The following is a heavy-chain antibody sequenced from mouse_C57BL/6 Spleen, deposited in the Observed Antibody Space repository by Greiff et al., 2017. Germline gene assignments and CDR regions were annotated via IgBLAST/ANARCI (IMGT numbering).Heavy chain of an antibody. D-gene: IGHD2-1*01. Sequence: VQLQESGPELVKPGASVKISCKASGYAFSSSWMNWVKQRPGKGLEWIGRIYPGDGDTNYNGKFKGKATLTADKSSSTAYMQLGSLTSEDSAAYFCAGNSYWYFDVWGTGTTVTVSS. J-gene: IGHJ1*03. CDR1: GYAFSSSW. CDR3: AGNSYWYFDV. V-gene: IGHV1-82*01. CDR2: IYPGDGDT.